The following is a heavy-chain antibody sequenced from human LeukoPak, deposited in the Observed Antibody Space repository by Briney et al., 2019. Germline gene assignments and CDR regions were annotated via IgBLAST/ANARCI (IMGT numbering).Heavy chain of an antibody. CDR2: IGGSGGST. J-gene: IGHJ4*02. D-gene: IGHD3-10*01. V-gene: IGHV3-23*01. CDR3: AKGYGSGSYPDY. Sequence: GGSLRLSCAASGFTFSSYAMSWVRQAPGKGLEWVSAIGGSGGSTYYADSVKGRFTISRDNSKNTLYLQMNSLRAEDTAVYYCAKGYGSGSYPDYWGQGTLVTVSS. CDR1: GFTFSSYA.